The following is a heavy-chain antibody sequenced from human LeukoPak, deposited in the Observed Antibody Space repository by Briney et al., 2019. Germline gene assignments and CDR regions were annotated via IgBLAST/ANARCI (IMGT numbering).Heavy chain of an antibody. Sequence: GGSLRLSCEASGFTFDAYAMHWVRQAPGKGLEWVSLINKDGSATYYADSVKGRFTISRENSKNSLYLQMNSLRSEATALYYCATWAFYHSLDVWGQGTTVTVSS. CDR2: INKDGSAT. D-gene: IGHD1-26*01. V-gene: IGHV3-43*02. CDR1: GFTFDAYA. CDR3: ATWAFYHSLDV. J-gene: IGHJ6*02.